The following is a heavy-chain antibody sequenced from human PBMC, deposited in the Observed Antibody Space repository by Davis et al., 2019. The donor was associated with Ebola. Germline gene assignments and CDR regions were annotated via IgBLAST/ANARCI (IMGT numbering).Heavy chain of an antibody. J-gene: IGHJ6*02. CDR2: INHSGST. V-gene: IGHV4-34*01. Sequence: MPSETLSLTCAVYGGSFSGYYLSWIRQPPGKGLEWIGEINHSGSTNYYPSLKSRVTISVDKSKNQFSLKLSSVTAADTAVYYCARVSDGIAAAGPNYYYYGMDVWGQGTTVTVSS. D-gene: IGHD6-13*01. CDR3: ARVSDGIAAAGPNYYYYGMDV. CDR1: GGSFSGYY.